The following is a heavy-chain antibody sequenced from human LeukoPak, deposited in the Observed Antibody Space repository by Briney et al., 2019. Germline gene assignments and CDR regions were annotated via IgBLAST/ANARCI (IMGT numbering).Heavy chain of an antibody. J-gene: IGHJ3*02. CDR1: GFTFSSYS. CDR3: AKVAAAGMRVDAFDI. CDR2: ISSSSSYI. D-gene: IGHD6-13*01. V-gene: IGHV3-21*01. Sequence: GGSLRLSCAASGFTFSSYSMNWVRQAPGKGLEWVSSISSSSSYIYYADSVKGRFTISRDNAKNSLYLQMNSLRAEDTAVYYCAKVAAAGMRVDAFDIWGQGTMVTVSS.